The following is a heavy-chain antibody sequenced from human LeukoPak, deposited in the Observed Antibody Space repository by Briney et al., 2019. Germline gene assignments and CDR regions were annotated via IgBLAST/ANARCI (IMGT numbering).Heavy chain of an antibody. V-gene: IGHV1-69*04. CDR3: ARENYYDSSGYYSGRGYFDY. CDR2: IIPILGIA. J-gene: IGHJ4*02. D-gene: IGHD3-22*01. CDR1: GGTFSSYA. Sequence: SVKVSCKASGGTFSSYAISWVRQAPGQGLEWMGRIIPILGIANYAQKFQGRVTITADKSTSTAYMELSSLRSEDTAVYYCARENYYDSSGYYSGRGYFDYWGQGTLVTVSS.